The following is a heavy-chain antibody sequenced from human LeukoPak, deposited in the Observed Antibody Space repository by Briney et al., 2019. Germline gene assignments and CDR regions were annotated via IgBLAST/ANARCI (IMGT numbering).Heavy chain of an antibody. Sequence: GQSMRLAWAAYGFTFSDYYMSWIRQAPGKGLGWVSYISSSGSTIYYADSVTGRFTISRDNSKNTLYQQKNRLRAEDTAVYYCARDSLRWEDGWLDYWGQGTLVTVSS. CDR2: ISSSGSTI. CDR1: GFTFSDYY. D-gene: IGHD1-26*01. CDR3: ARDSLRWEDGWLDY. J-gene: IGHJ4*02. V-gene: IGHV3-11*04.